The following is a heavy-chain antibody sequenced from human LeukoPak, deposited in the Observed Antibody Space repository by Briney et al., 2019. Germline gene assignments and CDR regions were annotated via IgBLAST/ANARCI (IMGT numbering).Heavy chain of an antibody. CDR3: AREGGCSGGSCSAFDF. J-gene: IGHJ4*02. CDR2: ISHSGST. CDR1: GGSVTSSNW. D-gene: IGHD2-15*01. Sequence: SETLSLTCAVSGGSVTSSNWWNWIRQPPGKGLEWIGEISHSGSTNYNPSLRSRVTISVDKSNNQFSLRLTSVTAADTAVYYCAREGGCSGGSCSAFDFWGQGTLVTVPS. V-gene: IGHV4-4*02.